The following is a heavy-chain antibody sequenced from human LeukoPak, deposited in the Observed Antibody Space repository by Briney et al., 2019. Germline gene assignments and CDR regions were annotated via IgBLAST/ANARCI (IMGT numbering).Heavy chain of an antibody. CDR3: ARRIAAAGVNWFDP. D-gene: IGHD6-13*01. V-gene: IGHV1-69*05. Sequence: SVKVSCKASGGTFSSYAISWVRQAPGQGLEWMGGIIPILGTANYAQKFQGRVTITTDESTSTAYMELSSLRSEDTAVYYCARRIAAAGVNWFDPWGQGTLVTVSS. J-gene: IGHJ5*02. CDR2: IIPILGTA. CDR1: GGTFSSYA.